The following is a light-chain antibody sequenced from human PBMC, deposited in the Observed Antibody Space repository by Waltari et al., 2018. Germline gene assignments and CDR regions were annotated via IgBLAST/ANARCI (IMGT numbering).Light chain of an antibody. Sequence: QSLLTQPPSASGTPGQTVTISCSGSWSNIGTNVMSWHQQLPGTAPTLLIHSNNQRPSVVPDRFSCSKSGTSASLAISGLHSADEADYYCSAWDDSLNGHVIFGGGTKLTVL. V-gene: IGLV1-44*01. CDR2: SNN. CDR3: SAWDDSLNGHVI. J-gene: IGLJ2*01. CDR1: WSNIGTNV.